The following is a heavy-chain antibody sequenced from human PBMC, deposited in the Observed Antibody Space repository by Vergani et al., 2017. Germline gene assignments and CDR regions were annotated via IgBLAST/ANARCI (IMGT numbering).Heavy chain of an antibody. D-gene: IGHD3/OR15-3a*01. CDR1: GFTFDDYA. CDR3: AKGDWGWAIKESQYFDY. Sequence: EVQLVESGGGLVQPGRSLRLSCAASGFTFDDYAMHWVRQAPGKGLEWVSGISWNSGSIGYADSVKGRFTISRDNAKNSLYLQMNSLRAEDTALYYCAKGDWGWAIKESQYFDYWGQGTLVTVSS. CDR2: ISWNSGSI. V-gene: IGHV3-9*01. J-gene: IGHJ4*02.